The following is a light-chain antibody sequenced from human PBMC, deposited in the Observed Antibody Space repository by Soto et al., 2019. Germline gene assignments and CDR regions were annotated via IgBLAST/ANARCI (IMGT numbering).Light chain of an antibody. J-gene: IGKJ2*01. V-gene: IGKV3-20*01. Sequence: EIVLTQSPGTLSLSPGERATLSCRASQSLSGSYLAWYQQKPGQAPRLLIYGASSRATGIPDRYSGSGSGSDFTLTISRLDPEDFAGYYCQHYGSSVYTFGQGTKLEIK. CDR1: QSLSGSY. CDR3: QHYGSSVYT. CDR2: GAS.